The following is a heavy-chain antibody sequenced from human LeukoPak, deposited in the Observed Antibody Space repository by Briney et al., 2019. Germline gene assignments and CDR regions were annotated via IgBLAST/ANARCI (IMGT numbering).Heavy chain of an antibody. Sequence: PSETLSLTCTVSGGSISSSSYYWGWIRQPPGKGLEWIGTIYYSGSTYYNPSLKSRVTISVDSSKNQFSLTLSSVTAAGTAVYYCARHSGHGYNLTPFDYWGQGTPVTVSS. J-gene: IGHJ4*02. V-gene: IGHV4-39*01. CDR2: IYYSGST. CDR3: ARHSGHGYNLTPFDY. CDR1: GGSISSSSYY. D-gene: IGHD5-24*01.